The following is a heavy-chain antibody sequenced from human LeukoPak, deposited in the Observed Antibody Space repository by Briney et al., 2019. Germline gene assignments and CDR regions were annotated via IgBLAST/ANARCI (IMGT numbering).Heavy chain of an antibody. CDR2: INHSGST. CDR3: ARSRVVGATSPFDY. Sequence: PSETLSLTCSVYGGSFNGYYWSWIRQPPGKGLEWTGEINHSGSTNYNPSLKSRVTISVDTSKKQFSPNLSSVTAADTAMYYCARSRVVGATSPFDYWGRGALVTVSS. V-gene: IGHV4-34*01. CDR1: GGSFNGYY. J-gene: IGHJ4*02. D-gene: IGHD1-26*01.